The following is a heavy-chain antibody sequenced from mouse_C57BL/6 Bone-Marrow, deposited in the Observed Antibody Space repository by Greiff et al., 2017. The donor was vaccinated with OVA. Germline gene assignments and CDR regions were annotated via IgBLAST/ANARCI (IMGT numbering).Heavy chain of an antibody. J-gene: IGHJ1*03. V-gene: IGHV1-42*01. CDR2: INPSTGGT. Sequence: VHVKQSGPELVKPGASVKISCKASGYSFTGYYMNWVKQSPEKSLEWIGEINPSTGGTTYNQKFKAKATLTVDKSSSTAYMQLKSLTSEDSAVYYCARRGWLYWYFDVWGTGTTVTVSS. CDR1: GYSFTGYY. CDR3: ARRGWLYWYFDV. D-gene: IGHD2-3*01.